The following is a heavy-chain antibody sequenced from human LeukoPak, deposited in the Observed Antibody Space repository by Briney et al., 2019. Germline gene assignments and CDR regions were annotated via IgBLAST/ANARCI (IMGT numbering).Heavy chain of an antibody. J-gene: IGHJ4*02. CDR1: GDSFSSGAYY. Sequence: SQTLSLTCTVSGDSFSSGAYYWTWIRQHPGRGLEWIGFIYYSGSTYYNPSLKSRVTISVDTSKNQFSLKLSSVAAADTAVYYCARNKREYSSSSGSFDYWGQGTLVTVSS. D-gene: IGHD6-6*01. V-gene: IGHV4-31*03. CDR2: IYYSGST. CDR3: ARNKREYSSSSGSFDY.